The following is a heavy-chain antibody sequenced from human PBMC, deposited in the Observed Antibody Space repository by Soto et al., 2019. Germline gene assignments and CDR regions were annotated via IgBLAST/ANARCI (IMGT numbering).Heavy chain of an antibody. J-gene: IGHJ4*02. V-gene: IGHV4-59*08. CDR1: GGSISSYY. CDR2: IYYSGST. CDR3: ARHSSTVVTLIDY. D-gene: IGHD4-17*01. Sequence: SETLSLTCTVSGGSISSYYWSWIRQPPGKGLEWIGYIYYSGSTNYNPSLKSRVTISVDTSKNQFSLKLSSVTAADTAVYYCARHSSTVVTLIDYWGQGALVTVSS.